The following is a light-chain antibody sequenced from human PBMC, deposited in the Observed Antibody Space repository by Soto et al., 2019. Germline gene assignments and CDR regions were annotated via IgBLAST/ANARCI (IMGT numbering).Light chain of an antibody. Sequence: QSPGTLSLSPGEGATLSCRASETIRNNYLAWYQQKPGQAPRLLIYGASVRATGVPDRFSGSGSGTDFTLTISRLEPEDFAVYYCQQYTSSLNNFGKGTRLEI. CDR2: GAS. V-gene: IGKV3-20*01. J-gene: IGKJ5*01. CDR3: QQYTSSLNN. CDR1: ETIRNNY.